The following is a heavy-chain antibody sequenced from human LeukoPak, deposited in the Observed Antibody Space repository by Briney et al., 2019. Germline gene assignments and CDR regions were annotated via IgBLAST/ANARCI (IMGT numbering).Heavy chain of an antibody. J-gene: IGHJ5*01. V-gene: IGHV3-30*02. CDR2: IRFDGSDE. CDR1: GLTFSTYG. D-gene: IGHD1-1*01. Sequence: GGSLRLSCATSGLTFSTYGMHWVRQAPGKGLEWAAFIRFDGSDEYYGDSVKGRFTISRDNSKNTLYLQMKSLRAEDSGVYYCATDLGTGTTGGTRFDSWGQGTLVTVSS. CDR3: ATDLGTGTTGGTRFDS.